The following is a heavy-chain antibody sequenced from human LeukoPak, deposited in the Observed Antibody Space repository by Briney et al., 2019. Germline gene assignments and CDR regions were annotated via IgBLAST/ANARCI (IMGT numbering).Heavy chain of an antibody. D-gene: IGHD3-22*01. Sequence: GGSLRLSCSASGFTFSASWMNWVRQAPGKGLEWVADIKQDGSEKYYVDSVKGRSTISRDNAKNSLYLHLNSLRAEDTAVYYCARGDYYDRRFDNWGQGTLVTVSS. J-gene: IGHJ4*02. CDR3: ARGDYYDRRFDN. CDR2: IKQDGSEK. V-gene: IGHV3-7*02. CDR1: GFTFSASW.